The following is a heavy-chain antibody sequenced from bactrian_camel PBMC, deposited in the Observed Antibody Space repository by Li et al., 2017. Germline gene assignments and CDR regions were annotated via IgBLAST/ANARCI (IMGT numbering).Heavy chain of an antibody. J-gene: IGHJ6*01. CDR2: IDSGGGTI. CDR3: AAEEGKIFDY. V-gene: IGHV3S40*01. CDR1: GFTFDTYD. Sequence: VQLVESGGGLVQPGGSLRLACANSGFTFDTYDMSWVRQAPGKGLEWVSSIDSGGGTIDYADSVKGRFTISRDNSKNTLYLQMNSLKPEDTAMYYCAAEEGKIFDYWGQGTQVTVS.